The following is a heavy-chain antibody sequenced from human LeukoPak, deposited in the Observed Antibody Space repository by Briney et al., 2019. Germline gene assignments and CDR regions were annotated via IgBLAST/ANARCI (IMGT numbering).Heavy chain of an antibody. CDR2: ISSSSSYI. Sequence: GGSLRLSCAASGFTFSSYSMNWVRQAPGKGLGWVSSISSSSSYIYYADSVKGRFTISRGNAKNSLYLQMNSLRAEDTAVYYCAREFEPYSSSWYSSYWGQGTLVTVSS. J-gene: IGHJ4*02. V-gene: IGHV3-21*01. CDR3: AREFEPYSSSWYSSY. D-gene: IGHD6-13*01. CDR1: GFTFSSYS.